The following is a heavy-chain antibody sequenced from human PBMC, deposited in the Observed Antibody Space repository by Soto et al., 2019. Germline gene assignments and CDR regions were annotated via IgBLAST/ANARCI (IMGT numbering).Heavy chain of an antibody. Sequence: ASVKVSCKASGYTFSKYAMHWVRQAPGQRLEWMGIINPSGGSTSYAQKFQGRVTMTRDTSTSTAYMELSSLRSEDTAVYYCALLENWNDDGYWGQGTLVTVSS. CDR2: INPSGGST. V-gene: IGHV1-46*01. J-gene: IGHJ4*02. D-gene: IGHD1-1*01. CDR3: ALLENWNDDGY. CDR1: GYTFSKYA.